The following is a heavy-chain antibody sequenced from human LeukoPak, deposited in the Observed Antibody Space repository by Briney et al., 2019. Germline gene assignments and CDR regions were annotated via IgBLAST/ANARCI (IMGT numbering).Heavy chain of an antibody. CDR2: ISYDGSNK. Sequence: GRSLRLSCAASGFTFSSYGMHWVRQAPGKGLEWVAVISYDGSNKYYADSVKGRFTISRDNSKNTLYLQMNSLRAEDTAVYYCAKDSNYYDSSGYYYAFDYWGQGTLVTVSS. D-gene: IGHD3-22*01. V-gene: IGHV3-30*18. J-gene: IGHJ4*02. CDR3: AKDSNYYDSSGYYYAFDY. CDR1: GFTFSSYG.